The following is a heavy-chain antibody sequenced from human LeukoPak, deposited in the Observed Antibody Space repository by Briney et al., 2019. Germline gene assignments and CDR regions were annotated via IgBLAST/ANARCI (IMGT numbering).Heavy chain of an antibody. D-gene: IGHD6-13*01. J-gene: IGHJ4*02. CDR3: ARQQLAPPDFDY. CDR2: ISSSGSTI. CDR1: GFTFSSYS. V-gene: IGHV3-48*04. Sequence: GGSLRLSCAASGFTFSSYSMNWVRQAPGKGLEWVSYISSSGSTIYYADSVKGRFTISRDNAKNSLYLQMNSLRAEDTAVYYCARQQLAPPDFDYWGQGTLVTVSS.